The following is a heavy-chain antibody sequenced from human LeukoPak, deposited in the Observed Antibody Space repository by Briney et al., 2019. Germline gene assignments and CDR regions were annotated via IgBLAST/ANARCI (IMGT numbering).Heavy chain of an antibody. Sequence: GGSLRLSCAASGFTFSNYVMSWVRQAPGKGLEWVSSIRSSGSSTSYADSVKGRFTISRDNSQNTVYLQMNSLRDEDTAVYYCARDLAWGAYWGQGTLVTVSS. CDR1: GFTFSNYV. V-gene: IGHV3-23*01. CDR3: ARDLAWGAY. D-gene: IGHD7-27*01. J-gene: IGHJ4*02. CDR2: IRSSGSST.